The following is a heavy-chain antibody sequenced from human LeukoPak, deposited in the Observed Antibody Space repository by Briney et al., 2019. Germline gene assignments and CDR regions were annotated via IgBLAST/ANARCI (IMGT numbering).Heavy chain of an antibody. D-gene: IGHD2-21*02. V-gene: IGHV3-30*02. Sequence: PGGSLRLSCAASGFTFSSYGMHWVRQAPGKGLEWVAFIRYDGSNKYYADSVKGRFTISRDNSKNTLYLQMNSLRAEDTAVYYCAKPRCGGDCYSHRRREYYFDYWGQGTLVTVSS. CDR2: IRYDGSNK. J-gene: IGHJ4*02. CDR3: AKPRCGGDCYSHRRREYYFDY. CDR1: GFTFSSYG.